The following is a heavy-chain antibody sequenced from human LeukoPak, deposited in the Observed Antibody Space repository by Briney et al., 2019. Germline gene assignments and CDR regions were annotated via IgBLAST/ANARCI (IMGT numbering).Heavy chain of an antibody. D-gene: IGHD1-14*01. CDR3: AKDLASTGALDL. J-gene: IGHJ4*02. Sequence: GGSLRLSCAASGFTFSAYWMHWVRQAPGKGLEWLADIRQDGDQTYYADSVKGRLTISRDNAKNSLYLQLNSLRAEDTAVYYCAKDLASTGALDLWGQGTLVTVSS. CDR1: GFTFSAYW. CDR2: IRQDGDQT. V-gene: IGHV3-7*01.